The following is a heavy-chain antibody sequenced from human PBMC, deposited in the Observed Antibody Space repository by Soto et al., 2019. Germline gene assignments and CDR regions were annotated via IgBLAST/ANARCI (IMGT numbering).Heavy chain of an antibody. Sequence: SGTLSLTCTVSGTSLSRYYGSWIRQPPGKGLEWIANIHYSGTTNYTPSLASRVTLSVDTSKNQFSLKMTSVTAADRAMYFCARYNSYAIDYWGRGTLVTVSS. CDR1: GTSLSRYY. V-gene: IGHV4-59*01. CDR2: IHYSGTT. D-gene: IGHD2-8*01. CDR3: ARYNSYAIDY. J-gene: IGHJ4*02.